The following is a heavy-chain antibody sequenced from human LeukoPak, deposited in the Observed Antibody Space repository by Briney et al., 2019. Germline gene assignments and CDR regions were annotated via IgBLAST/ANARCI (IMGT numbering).Heavy chain of an antibody. V-gene: IGHV1-8*02. CDR1: GYTFTGYY. D-gene: IGHD2-2*01. J-gene: IGHJ6*03. CDR2: MNPNSGNT. Sequence: ASVKVSCKASGYTFTGYYIHWVRQATGQGLEWMGWMNPNSGNTGYAQKFQGRVTMTRNTSISTAYMELSSLRSEDTAVYYCARARSRKYQLPTYYYYYYMGVWGKGTTVTISS. CDR3: ARARSRKYQLPTYYYYYYMGV.